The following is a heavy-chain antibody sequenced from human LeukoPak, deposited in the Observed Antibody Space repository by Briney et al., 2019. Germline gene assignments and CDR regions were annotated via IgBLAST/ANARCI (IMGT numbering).Heavy chain of an antibody. CDR2: INHSGST. D-gene: IGHD2-2*02. V-gene: IGHV4-34*01. J-gene: IGHJ1*01. CDR3: ARRSVYKYFQH. Sequence: SETLSLTCAVYGGSFSGYYRSWIRQPPGKGLEWIGEINHSGSTNYNPSLKSRVTISVDTSKNQFSLKLSSVTAADTAVYYCARRSVYKYFQHWGQGTLVTVSS. CDR1: GGSFSGYY.